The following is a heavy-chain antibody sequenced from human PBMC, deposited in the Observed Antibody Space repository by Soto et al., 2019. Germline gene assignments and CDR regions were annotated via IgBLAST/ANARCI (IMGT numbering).Heavy chain of an antibody. Sequence: GGSLRLSCAASGFTFSSYAMSWVRQAPGKGLEWVSAISGSGGSTYYADSVKGRFTISRDNSKNTLYLQMNSLRAEDTAVYYCARFWSGYYPTPWFDPWGQGTLVTVSS. CDR1: GFTFSSYA. CDR2: ISGSGGST. D-gene: IGHD3-3*01. J-gene: IGHJ5*02. V-gene: IGHV3-23*01. CDR3: ARFWSGYYPTPWFDP.